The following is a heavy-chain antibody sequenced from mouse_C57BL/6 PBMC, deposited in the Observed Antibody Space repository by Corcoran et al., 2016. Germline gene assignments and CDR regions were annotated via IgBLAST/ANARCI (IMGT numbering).Heavy chain of an antibody. J-gene: IGHJ4*01. CDR2: INLNNGGS. V-gene: IGHV1-18*01. D-gene: IGHD1-1*01. CDR3: ARFYYGSSYYVMDY. Sequence: EVQLQQSGPELVKPGASVKIPCKASGYTFTDYNMDWVKQSHGKSLEWIGDINLNNGGSIYNQKFKGKATLIVDKSSSTAYMELRSLTSEDTAVYYCARFYYGSSYYVMDYWGQGTSVTVSS. CDR1: GYTFTDYN.